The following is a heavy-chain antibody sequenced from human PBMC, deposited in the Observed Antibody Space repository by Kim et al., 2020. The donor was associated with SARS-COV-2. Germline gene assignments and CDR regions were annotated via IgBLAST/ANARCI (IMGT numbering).Heavy chain of an antibody. V-gene: IGHV1-8*02. D-gene: IGHD3-16*02. CDR3: ARGKAYDYIWGSYRYVQH. Sequence: ASVKVSCKASGYTFTSYDINWVRQATGQGLEWMGWMNPNSGNTGYAQKFQGRVTMTRNTSISTAYMELSSLRSEDTAVYYCARGKAYDYIWGSYRYVQHWGQGTLVTVSS. CDR1: GYTFTSYD. CDR2: MNPNSGNT. J-gene: IGHJ1*01.